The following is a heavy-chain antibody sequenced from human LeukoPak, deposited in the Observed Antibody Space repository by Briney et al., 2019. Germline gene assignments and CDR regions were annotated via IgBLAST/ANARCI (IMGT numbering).Heavy chain of an antibody. J-gene: IGHJ4*02. CDR1: GYTFTSYY. Sequence: ASVKVSCKASGYTFTSYYMHWVRQAPGQGLEWMGWISGYNGNTIYARKLQGRVTMTTDTSTSTAYMELRSLRSDDTAVYYCARGYSSSWPDDYWGQGTLVTVSS. D-gene: IGHD6-13*01. CDR3: ARGYSSSWPDDY. CDR2: ISGYNGNT. V-gene: IGHV1-18*04.